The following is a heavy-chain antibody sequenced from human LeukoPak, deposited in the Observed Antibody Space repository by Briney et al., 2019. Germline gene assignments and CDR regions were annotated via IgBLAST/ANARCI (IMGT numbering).Heavy chain of an antibody. V-gene: IGHV4-59*01. CDR1: GGSISSYY. D-gene: IGHD4-23*01. CDR2: IYYSGST. CDR3: ARVKEGFDI. Sequence: PSETPSLTCTVSGGSISSYYWSWIRQPPGKGLEWIGYIYYSGSTNYNPSLKSRVTISVDTSKNQFSLKLSSVTAADTAVYYCARVKEGFDIWGQGTMVTVSS. J-gene: IGHJ3*02.